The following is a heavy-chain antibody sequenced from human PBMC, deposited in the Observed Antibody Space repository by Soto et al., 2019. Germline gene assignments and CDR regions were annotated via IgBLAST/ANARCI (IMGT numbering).Heavy chain of an antibody. J-gene: IGHJ4*02. CDR3: ARTVVVVVPDNFDH. D-gene: IGHD3-22*01. CDR1: GFTIGDFW. V-gene: IGHV3-7*01. Sequence: PGGSLRLSCAASGFTIGDFWMSWVRQALGKGLEWVANIKQDGSEKYYVGSVKGRFTISRNSAKNSLYLQMDNLRGEDTAVYYCARTVVVVVPDNFDHWGQGTLVTVSS. CDR2: IKQDGSEK.